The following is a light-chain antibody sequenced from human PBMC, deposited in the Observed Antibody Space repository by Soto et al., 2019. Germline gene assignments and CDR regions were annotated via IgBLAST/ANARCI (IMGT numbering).Light chain of an antibody. V-gene: IGKV3-20*01. J-gene: IGKJ3*01. CDR1: QSVSTLH. CDR3: LHSRNSVST. Sequence: DIVLTQSPGTLSLSPGERATLSCRASQSVSTLHITWYHQRPGQAPRLLIYSAHTRAAGIPDRFSASGSGTAFTLTISRLEPEDYGVYYCLHSRNSVSTFGPGSRVDIK. CDR2: SAH.